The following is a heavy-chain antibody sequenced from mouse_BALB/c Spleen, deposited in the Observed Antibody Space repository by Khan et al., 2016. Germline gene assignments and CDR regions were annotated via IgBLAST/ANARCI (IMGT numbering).Heavy chain of an antibody. CDR3: ARCAY. CDR1: GYTFGSYW. J-gene: IGHJ3*01. V-gene: IGHV1-9*01. Sequence: QVQLQQSGAELMKPGASVKISCKATGYTFGSYWIEWVKQRPGHGLEWIGEILPGSGRTNYNENFKVTAPFTADTSYNPAYMQLRSLTSEDSAVYYCARCAYWGQGTLVTVSA. CDR2: ILPGSGRT.